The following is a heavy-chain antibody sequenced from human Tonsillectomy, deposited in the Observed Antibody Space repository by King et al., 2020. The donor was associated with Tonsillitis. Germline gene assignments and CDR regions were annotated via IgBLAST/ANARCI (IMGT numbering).Heavy chain of an antibody. Sequence: VQLVESGGGLIQSGGSLRLSCAASGFTVSSDYVSWVRQAPGKGLEWVSIIYSGGSTFYADSVKGRFTISRDNSKDTLYLQMTSRRAEDTAVYYCARDVAAAGFLWDWGQGTLVIVSS. J-gene: IGHJ4*02. CDR2: IYSGGST. D-gene: IGHD6-13*01. CDR1: GFTVSSDY. V-gene: IGHV3-53*01. CDR3: ARDVAAAGFLWD.